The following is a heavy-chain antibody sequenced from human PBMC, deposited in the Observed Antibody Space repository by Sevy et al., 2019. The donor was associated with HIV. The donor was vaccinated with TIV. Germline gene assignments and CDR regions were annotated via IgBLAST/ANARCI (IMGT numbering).Heavy chain of an antibody. CDR1: GGSISSYY. CDR3: ARHPILGAFDY. V-gene: IGHV4-59*08. Sequence: TETLSLTCTVSGGSISSYYWSWIRQPPGKGLEWIGYIYYSGSTNYNPSLKSGVTISVDTSKNQFSLKLSSVTAADTAVYFCARHPILGAFDYWGQGTLVTVSS. J-gene: IGHJ4*02. D-gene: IGHD3-16*01. CDR2: IYYSGST.